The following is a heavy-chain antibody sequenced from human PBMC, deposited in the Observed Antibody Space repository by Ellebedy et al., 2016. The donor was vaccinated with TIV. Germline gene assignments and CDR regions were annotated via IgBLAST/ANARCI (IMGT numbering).Heavy chain of an antibody. CDR1: GFTFRTYG. J-gene: IGHJ5*02. CDR3: VRDCDTNSQYSRFDP. Sequence: PGGSLRLSCAASGFTFRTYGIHWVRQAPGKGLEWVAVIWHDGSKEYYVDSVEGRFAISRDDSKNTAYLQMNSLRAEDTAVYYCVRDCDTNSQYSRFDPWGQGTLVTVSS. V-gene: IGHV3-33*01. CDR2: IWHDGSKE. D-gene: IGHD2-8*01.